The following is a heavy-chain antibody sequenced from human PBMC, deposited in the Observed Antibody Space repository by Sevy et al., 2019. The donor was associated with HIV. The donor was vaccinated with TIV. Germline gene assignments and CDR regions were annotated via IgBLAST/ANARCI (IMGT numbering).Heavy chain of an antibody. D-gene: IGHD3-10*01. CDR3: ARDLMVRGVYYYGMDV. J-gene: IGHJ6*02. Sequence: GESLKISCAASGFTVSSNYMSWVRQAPGKGLEWVSVIYSGGSTYYADSVKGRFTISRDNSKNTLYLQMNSLRAEDTAVYYCARDLMVRGVYYYGMDVWGQGTTVTVSS. CDR2: IYSGGST. V-gene: IGHV3-66*01. CDR1: GFTVSSNY.